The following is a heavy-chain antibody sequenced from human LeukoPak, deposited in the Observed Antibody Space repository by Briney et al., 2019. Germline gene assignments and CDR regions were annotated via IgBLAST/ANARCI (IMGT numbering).Heavy chain of an antibody. D-gene: IGHD3-22*01. CDR1: GFTFSSYS. J-gene: IGHJ4*02. CDR3: ARERSQRRMIVTPIDH. Sequence: GGSLRLSCAASGFTFSSYSMNWVRQAPGKGLEWVSSISSSSSYIYYVDSVKGRFTISRDNAKNSLYLQMNSLRAEDTAVYYCARERSQRRMIVTPIDHWGQGTLVTVSS. V-gene: IGHV3-21*01. CDR2: ISSSSSYI.